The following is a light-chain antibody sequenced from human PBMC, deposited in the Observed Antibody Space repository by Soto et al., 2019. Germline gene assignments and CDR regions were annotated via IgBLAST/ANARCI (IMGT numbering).Light chain of an antibody. CDR3: QQYFGTPLT. Sequence: EVVMTQSPATLSVSPGERATLSCRASQSVSSDLAWYQQKPGQAPRLLIYGASTRANGVPARFSGSGSGTEFTLTISSLQSEDVAVYYCQQYFGTPLTFGGGTKVEIK. V-gene: IGKV3-15*01. J-gene: IGKJ4*01. CDR1: QSVSSD. CDR2: GAS.